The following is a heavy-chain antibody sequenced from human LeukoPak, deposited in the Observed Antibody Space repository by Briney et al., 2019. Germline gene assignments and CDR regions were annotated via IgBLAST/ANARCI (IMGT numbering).Heavy chain of an antibody. CDR1: GFTFSSIG. D-gene: IGHD6-13*01. J-gene: IGHJ4*02. Sequence: TGGSLRLSCAASGFTFSSIGMSWVRQAPGKGLGWVSSISGSGDSTYYADSVKGRFTISRDNSKNTLYLQMNSLRAEDTAVYYCAKRGASWSFDSWGQGTLVTVSS. V-gene: IGHV3-23*01. CDR3: AKRGASWSFDS. CDR2: ISGSGDST.